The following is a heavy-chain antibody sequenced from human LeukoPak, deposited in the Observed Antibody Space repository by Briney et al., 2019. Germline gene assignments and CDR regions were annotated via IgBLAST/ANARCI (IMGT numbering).Heavy chain of an antibody. J-gene: IGHJ5*02. CDR2: IHNSGAT. V-gene: IGHV4-39*01. Sequence: SETLSLTCSVSGGSISSSSYYWVWIRQPPVKGLEWIATIHNSGATYYNPSLKSRVTISVDTSKNQFSLKLSFVTAADTAVYYCARYCSGGSCDSSNWFDPWGQGTLVTVSS. D-gene: IGHD2-15*01. CDR3: ARYCSGGSCDSSNWFDP. CDR1: GGSISSSSYY.